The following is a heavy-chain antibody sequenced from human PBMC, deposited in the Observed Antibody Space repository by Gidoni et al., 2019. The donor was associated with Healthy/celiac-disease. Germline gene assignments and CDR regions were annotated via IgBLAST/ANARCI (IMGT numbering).Heavy chain of an antibody. CDR2: INHSGSS. D-gene: IGHD3-22*01. J-gene: IGHJ4*02. V-gene: IGHV4-34*01. CDR3: ARTEGYDSSGPDDY. Sequence: QVQLQQWGAGLLKPSETLSLTCAVYGGSFSGYYWSWIRQPPGKGLEWNWEINHSGSSNSNPSLNSRVTISVDTSKNHFSLQLSSVTAADTAVYYGARTEGYDSSGPDDYWGQGTLVTVSS. CDR1: GGSFSGYY.